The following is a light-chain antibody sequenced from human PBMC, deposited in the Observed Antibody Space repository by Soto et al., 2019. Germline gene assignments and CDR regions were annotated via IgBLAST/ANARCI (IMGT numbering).Light chain of an antibody. CDR1: QSVSSSY. V-gene: IGKV3-20*01. J-gene: IGKJ5*01. CDR2: GAS. Sequence: EIVLTQSPGTLSLSPGERATLSCRASQSVSSSYLAWYQQQPGQAPSLLIYGASRKATGIPDRFSGSGSGTTFTITTSSMEHPDVAVTYCQLDRSSPPLTFGQGTRLEIK. CDR3: QLDRSSPPLT.